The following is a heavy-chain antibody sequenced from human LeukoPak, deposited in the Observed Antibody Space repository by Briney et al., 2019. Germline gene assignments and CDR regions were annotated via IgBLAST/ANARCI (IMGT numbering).Heavy chain of an antibody. CDR1: GGSFSGYY. D-gene: IGHD2-15*01. V-gene: IGHV4-34*01. Sequence: SETLSLTCAVYGGSFSGYYWSWIRQPPGKGLEWIGEINHSGSTYYNPSLKSRVTISVDTSKNQFSLKLSSVTAADTAVYYCARLVVAATNYDYWGQGTLVTVSS. CDR3: ARLVVAATNYDY. J-gene: IGHJ4*02. CDR2: INHSGST.